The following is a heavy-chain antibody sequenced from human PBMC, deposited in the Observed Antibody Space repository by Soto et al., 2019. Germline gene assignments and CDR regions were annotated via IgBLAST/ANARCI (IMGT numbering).Heavy chain of an antibody. CDR1: GGSFSGYY. Sequence: QVQLQQWGAGLLKPSETPSLTCAVYGGSFSGYYWSWIRQPPGKGLEWIGEINHSGSTNYNPSLKSRVPRSVDTSKNQFSLKLSSVTAADTAVYYCARAYMTTVTPKAYWFDPWGQGTLVTVSS. D-gene: IGHD4-4*01. CDR2: INHSGST. V-gene: IGHV4-34*01. J-gene: IGHJ5*02. CDR3: ARAYMTTVTPKAYWFDP.